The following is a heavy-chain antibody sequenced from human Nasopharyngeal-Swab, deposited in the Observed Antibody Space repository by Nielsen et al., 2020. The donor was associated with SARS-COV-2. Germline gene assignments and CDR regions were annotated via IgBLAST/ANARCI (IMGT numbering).Heavy chain of an antibody. Sequence: GESLKISCEGSGFTFSSLGMHWVRQAPGKGPQWVAVISYDGSEKKYADFVKGRFTISRDNSKNMVYLQMSSLRPEDTGVYYCAKARAAAATAYMDVWGKGTTVTASS. CDR3: AKARAAAATAYMDV. J-gene: IGHJ6*03. CDR2: ISYDGSEK. V-gene: IGHV3-30*18. CDR1: GFTFSSLG. D-gene: IGHD6-13*01.